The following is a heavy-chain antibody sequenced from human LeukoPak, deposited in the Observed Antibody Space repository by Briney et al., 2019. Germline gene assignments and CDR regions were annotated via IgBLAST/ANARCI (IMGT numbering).Heavy chain of an antibody. J-gene: IGHJ6*02. CDR2: IYYSGST. Sequence: SETLSLTCTVSGGSISSGDYYWSWIRQPPGKGLEWIGYIYYSGSTYYNPSLKSRVTISVDTSKNQFSLKLSSVTAADTAVYYCARDEAIFGAGYYYGMDVWGQGTTVTVSS. D-gene: IGHD3-3*01. CDR1: GGSISSGDYY. V-gene: IGHV4-30-4*01. CDR3: ARDEAIFGAGYYYGMDV.